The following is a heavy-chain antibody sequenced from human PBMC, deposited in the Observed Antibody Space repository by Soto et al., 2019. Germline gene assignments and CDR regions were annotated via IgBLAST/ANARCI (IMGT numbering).Heavy chain of an antibody. CDR2: INPNSGGT. CDR1: GYTFTGYY. D-gene: IGHD3-10*01. CDR3: ARANYYGSGDFDY. Sequence: ASVKVSCKASGYTFTGYYMHWVRQAPGQGLEWMGWINPNSGGTNYAQKFQGWVTMTRDTSISTAYMELSRLRSDDTAVYYCARANYYGSGDFDYWGQGTLVTVSS. V-gene: IGHV1-2*04. J-gene: IGHJ4*02.